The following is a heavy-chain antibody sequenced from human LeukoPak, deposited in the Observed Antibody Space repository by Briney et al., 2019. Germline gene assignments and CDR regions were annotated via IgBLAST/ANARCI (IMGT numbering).Heavy chain of an antibody. CDR3: AKEAEVSPGPDY. CDR1: GVTFSSYG. J-gene: IGHJ4*02. CDR2: ISYDGSKK. D-gene: IGHD1-14*01. V-gene: IGHV3-30*18. Sequence: GRSLRLPCAASGVTFSSYGMHWVRQAPGKGLEWVAVISYDGSKKFYADSVKGRFTISRDNSKNTLSLQMNSLRASDTAVYYCAKEAEVSPGPDYWGQGTLVTVSS.